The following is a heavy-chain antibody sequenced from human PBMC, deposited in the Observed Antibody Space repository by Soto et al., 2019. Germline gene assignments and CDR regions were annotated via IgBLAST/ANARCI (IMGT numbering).Heavy chain of an antibody. J-gene: IGHJ6*02. D-gene: IGHD1-26*01. CDR1: GFTFSSYE. CDR3: ARDTYSGSYYDYYYGMDV. V-gene: IGHV3-48*03. CDR2: ISSSGSTI. Sequence: VGSLRLSCAASGFTFSSYEMNWVRQAPGKGLEWVSYISSSGSTIYYADSVKGRFTISRDNAKNSLYLQMNSLRAEDTAVYYCARDTYSGSYYDYYYGMDVWGQGTTVTAP.